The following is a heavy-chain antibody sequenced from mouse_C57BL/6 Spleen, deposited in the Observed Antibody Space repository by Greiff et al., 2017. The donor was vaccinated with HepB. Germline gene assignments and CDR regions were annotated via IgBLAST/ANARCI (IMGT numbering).Heavy chain of an antibody. CDR3: ARGDYGSRAFYAMDY. Sequence: EVKLMESGGGLVKPGGSLKLSCAASGFTFSSYTMSWVRQTPEKRLEWVATISGGGGNTYYPDSVKGRFTISRDNAKNTLYLQMSSLRSEDTALYYCARGDYGSRAFYAMDYWGQGTSVTVSS. CDR2: ISGGGGNT. J-gene: IGHJ4*01. V-gene: IGHV5-9*01. D-gene: IGHD1-1*01. CDR1: GFTFSSYT.